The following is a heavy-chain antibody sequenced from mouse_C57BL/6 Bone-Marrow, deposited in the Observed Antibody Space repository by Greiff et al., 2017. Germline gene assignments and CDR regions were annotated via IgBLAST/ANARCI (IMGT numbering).Heavy chain of an antibody. CDR3: ARQKCYYVNILY. CDR1: GYTFTSYW. J-gene: IGHJ2*01. CDR2: IHPNSGST. Sequence: QVQLQQPGAELVKPGASVKLSCKASGYTFTSYWMHWVKQRPGQGLEWIGMIHPNSGSTNYNEKFKSKATLTVDKSSSTAYMQLSSLTSEDSAVYYSARQKCYYVNILYWGQGTTLTVSS. D-gene: IGHD2-1*01. V-gene: IGHV1-64*01.